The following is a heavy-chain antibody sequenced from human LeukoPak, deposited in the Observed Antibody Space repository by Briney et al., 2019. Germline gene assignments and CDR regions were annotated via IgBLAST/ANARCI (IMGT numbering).Heavy chain of an antibody. D-gene: IGHD5-24*01. Sequence: ASVKVSCKASGYTFTGYYMHWVRQAPGQGLEWMGWINPNSGGTNYAQKFQGRVTMTRDTSISTAYMELSRLRSDDTAVYYCARDRQRWLQFDAFDIWGQGTMVTVSS. V-gene: IGHV1-2*02. CDR2: INPNSGGT. J-gene: IGHJ3*02. CDR1: GYTFTGYY. CDR3: ARDRQRWLQFDAFDI.